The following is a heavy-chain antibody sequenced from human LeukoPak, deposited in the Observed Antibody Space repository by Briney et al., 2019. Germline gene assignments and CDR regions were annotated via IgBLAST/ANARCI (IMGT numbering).Heavy chain of an antibody. J-gene: IGHJ3*02. CDR3: ARECCSSTSCYTPCDAFDI. CDR2: ISSSGSTI. D-gene: IGHD2-2*02. CDR1: EFTFSSYE. V-gene: IGHV3-48*03. Sequence: GGSLRLSCAASEFTFSSYEMNWVRQAPGRGLEWVSYISSSGSTIYYADSVKGRFTISRDNAKNSLYLQMNSLRAEDTAVYYCARECCSSTSCYTPCDAFDIWGQGTMVTVSS.